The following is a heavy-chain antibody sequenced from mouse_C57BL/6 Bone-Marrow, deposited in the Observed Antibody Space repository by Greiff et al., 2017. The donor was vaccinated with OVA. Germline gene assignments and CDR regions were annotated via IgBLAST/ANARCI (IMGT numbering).Heavy chain of an antibody. V-gene: IGHV1-64*01. CDR3: ARYYSNPYYAMDY. D-gene: IGHD2-5*01. CDR1: GYTFTSYW. Sequence: QVQLQQPGAELVKPGASVKLSCKASGYTFTSYWMHWVKQRPGQGLEWIGMIHPNSGSTNYNEKFKSKATLTVDKSSSTAYMQLSSLTSEDSAVYYCARYYSNPYYAMDYWGQGTSVTVSS. CDR2: IHPNSGST. J-gene: IGHJ4*01.